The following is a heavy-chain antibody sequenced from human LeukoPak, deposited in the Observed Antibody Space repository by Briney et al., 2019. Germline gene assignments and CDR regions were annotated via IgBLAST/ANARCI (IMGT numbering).Heavy chain of an antibody. CDR1: GGSISSNSYY. D-gene: IGHD4-11*01. Sequence: SSETLSLTCTVSGGSISSNSYYWGWIRQPPGKGLEWIGRIYTSGSTNYNPSLKSRVTMSVDTSKNQFSLKLSSVTAADTAVYYCARGPIYSNYVEYYFDYWGQGTLVTVSS. CDR3: ARGPIYSNYVEYYFDY. CDR2: IYTSGST. V-gene: IGHV4-39*07. J-gene: IGHJ4*02.